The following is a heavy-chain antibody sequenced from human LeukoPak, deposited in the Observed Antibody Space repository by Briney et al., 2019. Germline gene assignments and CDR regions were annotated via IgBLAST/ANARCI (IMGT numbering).Heavy chain of an antibody. CDR1: GFTFSSYA. D-gene: IGHD2-15*01. J-gene: IGHJ4*02. V-gene: IGHV3-23*01. CDR2: ISGSGGST. CDR3: AKMGVVGARSADLHYFDY. Sequence: GSLRLSCAASGFTFSSYAMSWVRQAPGKGLEWVSAISGSGGSTYYADSVKGRFTISRDSAKNTLYLQMNSLRAEDTGVYYCAKMGVVGARSADLHYFDYWGQGTLVTVST.